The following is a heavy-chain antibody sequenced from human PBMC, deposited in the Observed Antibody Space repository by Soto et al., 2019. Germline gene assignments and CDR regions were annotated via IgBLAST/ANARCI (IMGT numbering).Heavy chain of an antibody. J-gene: IGHJ5*02. Sequence: PSETLSLTCTVPGDSISSDVYYWGWIRQPPGKGLEWIGSINYSGTTYYNPSLKSRLTISVDTSKNHFSLKLRSVTAADAAVYYCASALTVTASYNWFDPWGQGTPVTVS. V-gene: IGHV4-39*02. CDR2: INYSGTT. D-gene: IGHD2-21*02. CDR3: ASALTVTASYNWFDP. CDR1: GDSISSDVYY.